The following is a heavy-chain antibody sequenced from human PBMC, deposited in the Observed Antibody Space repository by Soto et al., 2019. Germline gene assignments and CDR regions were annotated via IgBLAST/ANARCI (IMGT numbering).Heavy chain of an antibody. Sequence: PGGSLGLSCAASGFTFSSYWMHWVRQAPGKGLVWVSRINSDGSSTSYADSVKGRFTISRDNAKNTLYLQMNSLRAEDTAVYYCARDGGAIHRYCTNGVCADYWGQGTLVTVSS. CDR1: GFTFSSYW. CDR3: ARDGGAIHRYCTNGVCADY. J-gene: IGHJ4*02. V-gene: IGHV3-74*01. D-gene: IGHD2-8*01. CDR2: INSDGSST.